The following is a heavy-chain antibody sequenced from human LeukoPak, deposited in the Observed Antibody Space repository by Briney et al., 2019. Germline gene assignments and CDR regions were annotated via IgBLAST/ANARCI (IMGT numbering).Heavy chain of an antibody. D-gene: IGHD6-13*01. V-gene: IGHV4-59*08. CDR1: GGSISSYY. J-gene: IGHJ6*02. Sequence: SETLSLTCTVSGGSISSYYWSWIRQPPGKGLEWIGYIYYSGSTNYNPSLKSRVAISVDTSKNQFSLKLSSVTAADTAVYYCARGIAAHFYGMDVWGQGTTVTVSS. CDR2: IYYSGST. CDR3: ARGIAAHFYGMDV.